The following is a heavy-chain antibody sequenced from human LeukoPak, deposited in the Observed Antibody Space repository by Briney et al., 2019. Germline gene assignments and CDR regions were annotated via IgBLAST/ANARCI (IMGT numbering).Heavy chain of an antibody. CDR3: LSCISPNCYEF. CDR1: GFTFGTHW. V-gene: IGHV3-74*01. Sequence: GGSLRLSCAASGFTFGTHWMHWVRQAPGKGLVWVSCINNDGTTTIYADSVKGRFTISRDNAKSTLYLQMNSLRAEDTAVYYCLSCISPNCYEFWGQGVPVTVSS. D-gene: IGHD2-2*01. CDR2: INNDGTTT. J-gene: IGHJ4*02.